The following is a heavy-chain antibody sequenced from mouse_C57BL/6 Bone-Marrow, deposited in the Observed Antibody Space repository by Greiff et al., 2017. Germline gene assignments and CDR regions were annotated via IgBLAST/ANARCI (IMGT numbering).Heavy chain of an antibody. J-gene: IGHJ3*01. V-gene: IGHV1-54*01. D-gene: IGHD1-1*01. Sequence: QVQLQQSGAELVRPGTSVKVSCKASGYAFTNYLIEWVKQRPGQGLEWIGVINPGSGGTNYNEKFKGKATLTADKSSSTAYMQLSSLTSEDSAVDFCAREGVYGGFAYWGQGTLVTVSA. CDR2: INPGSGGT. CDR3: AREGVYGGFAY. CDR1: GYAFTNYL.